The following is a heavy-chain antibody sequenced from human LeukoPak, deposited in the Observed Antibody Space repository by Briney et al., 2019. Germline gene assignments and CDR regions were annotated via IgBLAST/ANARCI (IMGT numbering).Heavy chain of an antibody. CDR1: GGSISSSSYY. D-gene: IGHD6-13*01. J-gene: IGHJ5*02. Sequence: SETLSLTCTVSGGSISSSSYYWGWIRQPPGKGLEWIGSIYHSGSTYYNPSLKSRVTISVDRSKNQFSLKLSSVTAADTAVYYCARADSSSWYANWFDPWGQGTLVTVSS. CDR2: IYHSGST. CDR3: ARADSSSWYANWFDP. V-gene: IGHV4-39*07.